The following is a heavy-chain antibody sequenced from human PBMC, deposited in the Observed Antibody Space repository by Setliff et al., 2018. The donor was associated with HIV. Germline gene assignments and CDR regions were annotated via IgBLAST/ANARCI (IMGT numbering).Heavy chain of an antibody. D-gene: IGHD6-19*01. V-gene: IGHV1-46*04. CDR2: MNPSGGNA. CDR3: AAALRWLDDDALDL. Sequence: ASVKVSCKASGYTFTSYYIHWVRQAPGQGLEWMGVMNPSGGNATFAQKLQGRITITRDMSTSTAYMELSSLRSEDTAVYYCAAALRWLDDDALDLWGQGTMVTVSS. CDR1: GYTFTSYY. J-gene: IGHJ3*01.